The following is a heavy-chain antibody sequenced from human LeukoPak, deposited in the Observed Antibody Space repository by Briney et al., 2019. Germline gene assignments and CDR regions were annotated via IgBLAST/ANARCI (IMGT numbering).Heavy chain of an antibody. V-gene: IGHV1-2*02. CDR3: ARGLVRGVTPAGY. J-gene: IGHJ4*02. CDR2: INPNSGGT. Sequence: ASVKASCKASGYTFTGYYMHWVRQAPGQGLKWMGWINPNSGGTNYAQKFQGRVTMTRDTSISTAYMELSRLRSDDTAVYFCARGLVRGVTPAGYWGQGTLVTVSS. D-gene: IGHD3-10*01. CDR1: GYTFTGYY.